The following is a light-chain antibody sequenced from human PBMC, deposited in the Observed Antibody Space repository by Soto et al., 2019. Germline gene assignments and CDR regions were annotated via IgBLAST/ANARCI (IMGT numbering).Light chain of an antibody. CDR2: GVN. V-gene: IGLV2-14*01. CDR3: SSYTTSSALQV. CDR1: ISDFVLYNY. J-gene: IGLJ1*01. Sequence: QSALTQPASVSGSPGQSITISCSGTISDFVLYNYVSWYQQHHGKAPKLMIYGVNNRPSGVSNRFSGSKSGNTASLTISGLQADDEADYYCSSYTTSSALQVFGTGTKLTVL.